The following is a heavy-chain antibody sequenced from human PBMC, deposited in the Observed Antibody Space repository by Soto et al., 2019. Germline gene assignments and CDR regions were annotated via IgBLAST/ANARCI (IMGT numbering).Heavy chain of an antibody. D-gene: IGHD3-3*01. J-gene: IGHJ4*02. Sequence: QVQLQESGPGLVKPSETLSLTCTVSGGSVSSGSYYWSWIRQPPGKGLEWIGYIYYSGSTNYNPSLTSRVTISVDTSKNQFSLKLSSVTAADTAVYYCARDSPFGDYWGQGTLVTVSS. CDR2: IYYSGST. V-gene: IGHV4-61*01. CDR3: ARDSPFGDY. CDR1: GGSVSSGSYY.